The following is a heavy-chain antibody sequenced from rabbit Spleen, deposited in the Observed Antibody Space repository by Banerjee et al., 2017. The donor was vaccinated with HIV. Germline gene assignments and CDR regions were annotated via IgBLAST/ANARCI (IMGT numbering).Heavy chain of an antibody. V-gene: IGHV1S45*01. CDR3: ARNTYGDL. CDR2: IYTTSGST. D-gene: IGHD6-1*01. Sequence: EESGGGLVKPEGSLTLTCKASGFSFSSGYWISWVRQAPGKGLEWIGCIYTTSGSTYYASWAKGRFTISKTSSTVDLKMTSLTAADTATYFCARNTYGDLWGPGTLVTVS. J-gene: IGHJ4*01. CDR1: GFSFSSGYW.